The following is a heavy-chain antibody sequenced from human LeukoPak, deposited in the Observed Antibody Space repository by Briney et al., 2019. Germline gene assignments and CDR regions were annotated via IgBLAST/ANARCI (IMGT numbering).Heavy chain of an antibody. D-gene: IGHD1-26*01. CDR1: GFTFSSYE. J-gene: IGHJ1*01. V-gene: IGHV3-15*01. CDR3: TTEVRWELLTPPEYFQH. CDR2: IKSKTDGGTT. Sequence: GGSLRLSCAASGFTFSSYEMNWVRQAPGKGLEWVGRIKSKTDGGTTDYAAPVKGRFTISRDDSKNTLYLQMNSLKTEDTAVYYCTTEVRWELLTPPEYFQHWGQGTLVTVSS.